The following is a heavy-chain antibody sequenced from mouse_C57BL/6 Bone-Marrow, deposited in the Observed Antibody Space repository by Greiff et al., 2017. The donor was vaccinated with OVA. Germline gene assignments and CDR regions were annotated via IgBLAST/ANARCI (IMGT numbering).Heavy chain of an antibody. V-gene: IGHV5-12*01. CDR3: ARPLYGSSYVWFAY. CDR1: GFTFSDYY. CDR2: ISNGGGST. Sequence: EVHLVESGGGLVQPGGSLKLSCAASGFTFSDYYMYWVRQTPEKRLEWVAYISNGGGSTYYPDTVKGRFTISRDNAKNTLYLQMSRLKSEDTAMYYCARPLYGSSYVWFAYWGQGTLVTVSA. D-gene: IGHD1-1*01. J-gene: IGHJ3*01.